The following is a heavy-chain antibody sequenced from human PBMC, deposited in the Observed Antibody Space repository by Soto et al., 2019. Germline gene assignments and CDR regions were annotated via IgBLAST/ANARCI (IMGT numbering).Heavy chain of an antibody. CDR2: ISGSGSTT. Sequence: GGSLRLSCAASGFTFSTYSMNWVRQAPGKGLEWVTYISGSGSTTYYADSVKDRFNIFRDNAKNSLYLQMNSLRDEDTAVYYCAREGFDIDTPAFDYWGQGTLVTVSS. V-gene: IGHV3-48*02. CDR3: AREGFDIDTPAFDY. D-gene: IGHD2-15*01. J-gene: IGHJ4*02. CDR1: GFTFSTYS.